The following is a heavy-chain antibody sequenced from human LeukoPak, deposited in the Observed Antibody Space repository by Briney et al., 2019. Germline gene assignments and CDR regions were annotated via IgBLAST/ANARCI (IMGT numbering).Heavy chain of an antibody. D-gene: IGHD3-10*01. CDR2: IHYSGST. J-gene: IGHJ2*01. CDR3: ARQRSYNWYSDL. Sequence: SETLSLTCAVSGGSISSAEYYWSWIRQHPGKGLEWIGYIHYSGSTHNNPSLKSRLARSVDTSKNQFSLKLSSVTAADTAVYYCARQRSYNWYSDLWGRGTLVTVSS. CDR1: GGSISSAEYY. V-gene: IGHV4-31*11.